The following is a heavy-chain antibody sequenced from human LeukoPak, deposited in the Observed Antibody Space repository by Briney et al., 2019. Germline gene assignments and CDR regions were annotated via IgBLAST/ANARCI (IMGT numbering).Heavy chain of an antibody. V-gene: IGHV4-34*01. D-gene: IGHD3-22*01. CDR1: GGSFSGYY. J-gene: IGHJ4*02. CDR3: ARVNQYYYDSSGDYLSPPTRAFDY. CDR2: INHSGST. Sequence: PSETLSLTCAVYGGSFSGYYWSWIRQPPGKGLEWIGEINHSGSTNYNPSLKSRVTISVDTSKNQFSLKLSSVTAADTAVYYWARVNQYYYDSSGDYLSPPTRAFDYWGQGTLVTVSS.